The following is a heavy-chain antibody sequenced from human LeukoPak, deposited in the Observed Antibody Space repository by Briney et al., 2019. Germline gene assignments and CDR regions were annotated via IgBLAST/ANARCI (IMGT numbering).Heavy chain of an antibody. CDR2: IRGSGGST. J-gene: IGHJ4*02. V-gene: IGHV3-23*01. D-gene: IGHD2-15*01. Sequence: GALRLSCAASGFTLKSHAKRWVRPAPGKGLGGGSAIRGSGGSTYYADSVKGRFTISRDNPKNTLYLQMNSLRAEDTAVYYCAKAPVGHCSGGSCYPFDYWGQGTLVTVSS. CDR1: GFTLKSHA. CDR3: AKAPVGHCSGGSCYPFDY.